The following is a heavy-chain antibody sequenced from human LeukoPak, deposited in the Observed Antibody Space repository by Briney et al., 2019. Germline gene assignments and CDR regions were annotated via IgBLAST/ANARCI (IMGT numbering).Heavy chain of an antibody. CDR3: ARSLLDILTGYYIGY. CDR1: GFTFSSYG. V-gene: IGHV3-30*02. D-gene: IGHD3-9*01. Sequence: QAGGSLRLSCAASGFTFSSYGMHWVRQAPGKELEWVAFIRYDGSNKYYADSVKGRFTISRDNSKNTLYLQMNSLRAEDTAVYYCARSLLDILTGYYIGYWGQGTLVTVSS. CDR2: IRYDGSNK. J-gene: IGHJ4*02.